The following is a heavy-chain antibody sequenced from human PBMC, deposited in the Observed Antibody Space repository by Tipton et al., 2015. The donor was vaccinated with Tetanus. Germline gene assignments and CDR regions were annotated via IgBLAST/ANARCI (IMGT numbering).Heavy chain of an antibody. Sequence: LRLSCAVSGGSLSDFYWSWIRQPPGKGLEWIGEINHSGSANKNPSLKSRVTLSLDTTKKQVSLKLSSVTAADTAVYYCAGVTAQRTELYFEHWGQGTQVTVSS. J-gene: IGHJ1*01. CDR1: GGSLSDFY. D-gene: IGHD2-8*02. CDR3: AGVTAQRTELYFEH. CDR2: INHSGSA. V-gene: IGHV4-34*01.